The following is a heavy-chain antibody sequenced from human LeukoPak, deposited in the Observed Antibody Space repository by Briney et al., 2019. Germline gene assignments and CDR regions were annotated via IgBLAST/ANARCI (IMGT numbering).Heavy chain of an antibody. D-gene: IGHD1-14*01. CDR3: ARDPDSSMDV. V-gene: IGHV3-33*01. Sequence: GGSLRLSCAASGYTFTSHGMHWVRQAPGKGLEWVAVIWYDGSKKYYADSVKGRFTISRDTSKNTLNLQMDSLRPEDTAVYYCARDPDSSMDVWGQGTTVTVSS. CDR1: GYTFTSHG. CDR2: IWYDGSKK. J-gene: IGHJ6*02.